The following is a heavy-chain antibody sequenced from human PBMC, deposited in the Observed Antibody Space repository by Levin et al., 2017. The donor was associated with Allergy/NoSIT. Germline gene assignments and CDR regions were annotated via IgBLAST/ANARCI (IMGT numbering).Heavy chain of an antibody. CDR1: GASVNSGDYY. CDR3: ARADPLGDYDNRGPDY. V-gene: IGHV4-61*08. CDR2: IYYTGST. D-gene: IGHD3-22*01. J-gene: IGHJ4*02. Sequence: KSSETLSLTCSVSGASVNSGDYYWSWIRQPPGKGLEWIGYIYYTGSTHHNPSLKSRVALSVDTSKNQFSLKLTSVTPADTAVYYCARADPLGDYDNRGPDYWGQGTLVTVSS.